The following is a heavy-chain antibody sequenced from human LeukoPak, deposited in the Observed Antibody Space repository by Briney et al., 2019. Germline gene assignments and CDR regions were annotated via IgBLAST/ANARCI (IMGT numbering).Heavy chain of an antibody. Sequence: GGSLRPSCAASGLTFSSYWMHWVRQAPGKGLVWVSRINSDGSSTSYADSVKGRFTISRDNAKNTLYLQMNSLRAEDTAVYYCARVSMVGRSGYWGQGTLVTASS. CDR2: INSDGSST. V-gene: IGHV3-74*01. J-gene: IGHJ4*02. CDR3: ARVSMVGRSGY. CDR1: GLTFSSYW. D-gene: IGHD4/OR15-4a*01.